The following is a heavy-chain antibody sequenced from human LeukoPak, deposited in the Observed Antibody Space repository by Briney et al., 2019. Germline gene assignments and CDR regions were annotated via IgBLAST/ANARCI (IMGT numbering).Heavy chain of an antibody. J-gene: IGHJ6*03. CDR2: INHSGST. Sequence: SETLSLTCAVYGGSFSGYYWSWIRQPPGKGLEWIGEINHSGSTNYNPSLKSRVTISVDTSKNQFSLKLSSVTAADTAVYYCARGWYSGYDYGLAYYYMDVWGKGTTVTVSS. D-gene: IGHD5-12*01. CDR1: GGSFSGYY. V-gene: IGHV4-34*01. CDR3: ARGWYSGYDYGLAYYYMDV.